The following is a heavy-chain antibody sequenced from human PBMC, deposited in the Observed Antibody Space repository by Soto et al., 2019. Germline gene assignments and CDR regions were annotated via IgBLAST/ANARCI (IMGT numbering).Heavy chain of an antibody. V-gene: IGHV4-39*07. CDR1: GDSISSNSYF. J-gene: IGHJ5*02. D-gene: IGHD3-3*01. Sequence: SETLSLTCTVSGDSISSNSYFWGWIRQPPGKGLEWIASIYYSGSTYYNPSLKSRVTISIDTSKNQFSLKLSSVTAADTAVYYCARTYYDFWSGYWRWFDPWGQGTLVTVSS. CDR2: IYYSGST. CDR3: ARTYYDFWSGYWRWFDP.